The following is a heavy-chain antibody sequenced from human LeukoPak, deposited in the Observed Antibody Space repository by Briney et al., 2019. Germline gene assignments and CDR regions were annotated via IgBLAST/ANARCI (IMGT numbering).Heavy chain of an antibody. J-gene: IGHJ4*02. CDR2: ISGSGGST. CDR1: RFTFSSYA. Sequence: PGGSLRPSCAASRFTFSSYAMSWVRQAPGKGLEWVSAISGSGGSTYYADSVKGRFTISRDNSKNTLYLQMNSLRAEDTAVYYCAKVPPVVVAAKYSDYWGQGTLVTVSS. CDR3: AKVPPVVVAAKYSDY. D-gene: IGHD2-15*01. V-gene: IGHV3-23*01.